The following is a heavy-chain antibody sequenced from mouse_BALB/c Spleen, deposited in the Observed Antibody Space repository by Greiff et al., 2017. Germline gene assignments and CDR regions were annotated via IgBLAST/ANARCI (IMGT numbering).Heavy chain of an antibody. Sequence: QVQLQQSGAELVRPGASVTLSCKASGYTFTDYEMHWVKQTPVHGLEWIGAIDPETGGTAYNQKFKGKATLTADKSSSTAYMELRSLTSEDSAVYYCTRKSYYGWDDWGQGTTLTVSS. D-gene: IGHD1-2*01. CDR2: IDPETGGT. CDR1: GYTFTDYE. V-gene: IGHV1-15*01. CDR3: TRKSYYGWDD. J-gene: IGHJ2*01.